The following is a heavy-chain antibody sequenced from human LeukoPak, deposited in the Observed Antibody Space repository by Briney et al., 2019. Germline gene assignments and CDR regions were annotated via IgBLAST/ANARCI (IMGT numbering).Heavy chain of an antibody. CDR1: GGSISSDY. Sequence: SETLSLTCTVSGGSISSDYWNWIRRTAGKGLGRIGRIYTSGSTNYNPSLKSRVTMSVDTSKNQFSLKLSSVTAADTAVYYCARDHDGEDYSNSFDIWGQGTMVTVSS. V-gene: IGHV4-4*07. J-gene: IGHJ3*02. CDR2: IYTSGST. D-gene: IGHD4-11*01. CDR3: ARDHDGEDYSNSFDI.